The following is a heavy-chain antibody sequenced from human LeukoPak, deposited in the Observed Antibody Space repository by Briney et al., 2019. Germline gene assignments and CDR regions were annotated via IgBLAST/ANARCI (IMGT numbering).Heavy chain of an antibody. CDR3: ATSLRGAGAFDI. CDR2: IYPGDSDT. J-gene: IGHJ3*02. D-gene: IGHD2-15*01. Sequence: GAXLKISCKGSGYSFTSYWIGWVRQMPGKGLEGMGIIYPGDSDTRYSPSFKGQVTISAEKSISTAYLQCSSLKASDTAMYYCATSLRGAGAFDIWGQGTMVTVSS. V-gene: IGHV5-51*01. CDR1: GYSFTSYW.